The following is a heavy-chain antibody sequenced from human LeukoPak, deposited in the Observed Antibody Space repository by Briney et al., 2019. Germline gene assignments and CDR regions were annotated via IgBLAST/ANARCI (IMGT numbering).Heavy chain of an antibody. V-gene: IGHV1-8*03. CDR1: GYTFTNYD. D-gene: IGHD5-24*01. J-gene: IGHJ5*02. Sequence: ASEKVSCKASGYTFTNYDINWVRQATGQGLEWMEWMNPNSGNTGYAQKFQGRVTITRNTSISTAYMELSSLRSEDTAVYYCARGGGDGYNFIPSWGQGTLVTVSS. CDR3: ARGGGDGYNFIPS. CDR2: MNPNSGNT.